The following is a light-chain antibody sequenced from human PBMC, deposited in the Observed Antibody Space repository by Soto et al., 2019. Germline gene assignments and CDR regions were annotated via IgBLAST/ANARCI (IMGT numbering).Light chain of an antibody. J-gene: IGKJ3*01. CDR1: QSISSY. CDR3: QQSRT. CDR2: AAS. V-gene: IGKV1-39*01. Sequence: DIQMTQSPSSLSASVGDRVTITCRASQSISSYLNWYQQKPGKAPKLLIYAASSLQSGVPSRFSGSGSGTDFILTISSLQPEDFATYYCQQSRTFGPGTKVDIK.